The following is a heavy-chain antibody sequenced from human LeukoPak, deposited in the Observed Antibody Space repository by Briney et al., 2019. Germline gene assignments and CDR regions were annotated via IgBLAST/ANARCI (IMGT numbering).Heavy chain of an antibody. J-gene: IGHJ4*02. CDR3: ARVTPAYYDFWSGYITPDYFDY. CDR2: INPNSGGT. D-gene: IGHD3-3*01. Sequence: GESLKISCKGSGYSFNSYWIGWVRQAPGQGLEWMGWINPNSGGTNYAQKFQGRVTMTRDTSISTAYMELSRLRSDDTAVYYCARVTPAYYDFWSGYITPDYFDYWGQGTLVTVSS. CDR1: GYSFNSYW. V-gene: IGHV1-2*02.